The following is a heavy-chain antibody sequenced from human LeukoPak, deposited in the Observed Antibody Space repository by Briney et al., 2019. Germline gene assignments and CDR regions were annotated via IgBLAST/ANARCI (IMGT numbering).Heavy chain of an antibody. V-gene: IGHV3-53*01. D-gene: IGHD3-22*01. CDR2: IYSDGST. J-gene: IGHJ2*01. Sequence: GGSLRLPCAASGFGVSDNYMSWVRQAPGKGLEWVSLIYSDGSTYYADSVKGRFTISRDNSKNTLYLQMDSLRVEDTAMYFCTREKSVVVPSSYYYFDVWGRGTLVTVAS. CDR3: TREKSVVVPSSYYYFDV. CDR1: GFGVSDNY.